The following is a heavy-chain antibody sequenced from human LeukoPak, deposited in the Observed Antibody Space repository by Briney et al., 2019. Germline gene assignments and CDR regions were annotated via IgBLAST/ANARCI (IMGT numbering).Heavy chain of an antibody. CDR2: TFAGYSYT. J-gene: IGHJ4*02. D-gene: IGHD2-15*01. CDR1: GYNFTPYW. CDR3: ARFGSGDFDY. V-gene: IGHV5-51*01. Sequence: GESLKISCQSSGYNFTPYWIVWVRQMPGKGLEWMGITFAGYSYTIYSPSFQGQVTISADKSISTAYLQWSSLKASDTAMYYCARFGSGDFDYWGQGTLVTVSS.